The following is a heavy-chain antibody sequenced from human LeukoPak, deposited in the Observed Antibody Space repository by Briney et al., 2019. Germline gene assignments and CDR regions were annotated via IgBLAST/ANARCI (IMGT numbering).Heavy chain of an antibody. CDR2: INHTGST. D-gene: IGHD3-3*01. CDR1: GASFSGYY. Sequence: PSETLSLTCAVYGASFSGYYWAWIRHPPGKGLEWIGEINHTGSTTYNPSLKSRVTMSVDTSKNRFSLKLNSVTAADTAVYYCARGRLRFLEMDVWGKGTMVAVSS. V-gene: IGHV4-34*01. J-gene: IGHJ6*04. CDR3: ARGRLRFLEMDV.